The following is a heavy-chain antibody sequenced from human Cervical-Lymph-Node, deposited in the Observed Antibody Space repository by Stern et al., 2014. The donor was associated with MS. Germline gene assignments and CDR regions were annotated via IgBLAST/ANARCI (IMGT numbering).Heavy chain of an antibody. CDR2: IYSSGTT. Sequence: QVQLQESGPGLVKPSQTLSLTCSVSGGSISSGSHYWSWIRQPAGKGLEWIGRIYSSGTTKYTPSLKSRVTMSLDTWKNDFSLTLSSVTAADTAVYYCARDGEYSSTWYIVGYWGQGTLVTVSS. J-gene: IGHJ4*02. V-gene: IGHV4-61*02. D-gene: IGHD6-13*01. CDR1: GGSISSGSHY. CDR3: ARDGEYSSTWYIVGY.